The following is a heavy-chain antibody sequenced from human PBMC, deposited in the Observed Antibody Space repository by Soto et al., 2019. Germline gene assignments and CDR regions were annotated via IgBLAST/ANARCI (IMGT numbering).Heavy chain of an antibody. CDR3: AKELGQWLMYFDL. D-gene: IGHD6-19*01. Sequence: QVQLVESGGGVVQPGRSLRLSCAASGFTFSSYGMHWVRQAPGKGLEWVAVISYDGSNKYYADSVKGRFTISRDNSKNTLYLQMNGLRAEDTAVYYCAKELGQWLMYFDLWGRGTLVTVSS. J-gene: IGHJ2*01. CDR2: ISYDGSNK. V-gene: IGHV3-30*18. CDR1: GFTFSSYG.